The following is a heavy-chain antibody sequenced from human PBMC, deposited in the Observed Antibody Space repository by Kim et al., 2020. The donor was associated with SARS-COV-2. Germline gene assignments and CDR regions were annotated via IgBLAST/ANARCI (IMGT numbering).Heavy chain of an antibody. Sequence: ASVKVSFKASGYTFTKYSMSWVRQAPGQGLEWMGWINTNTGNPTYGQGFTGRSVFSLDTSVSTAYLQISSLKAEDTAVYYCARLLRTSVSTSYYFHGMDV. J-gene: IGHJ6*01. CDR2: INTNTGNP. V-gene: IGHV7-4-1*02. CDR3: ARLLRTSVSTSYYFHGMDV. D-gene: IGHD3-22*01. CDR1: GYTFTKYS.